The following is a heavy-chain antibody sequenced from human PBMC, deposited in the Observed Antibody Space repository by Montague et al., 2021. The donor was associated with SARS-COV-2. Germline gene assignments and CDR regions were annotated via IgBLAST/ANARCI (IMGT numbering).Heavy chain of an antibody. J-gene: IGHJ4*02. Sequence: SLRLSCAASGFTFSSYEMNWVRQAPGKGLEWVSYISSSGSTIYYADPVKGRFAISRDNAKNSLYLQMNSLRAEDTAIYYCAKEEAAIGSPLFDSWGQGTLVIVSS. CDR3: AKEEAAIGSPLFDS. D-gene: IGHD6-13*01. CDR2: ISSSGSTI. CDR1: GFTFSSYE. V-gene: IGHV3-48*03.